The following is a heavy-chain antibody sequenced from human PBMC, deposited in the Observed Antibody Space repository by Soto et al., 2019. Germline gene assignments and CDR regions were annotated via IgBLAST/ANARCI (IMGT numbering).Heavy chain of an antibody. CDR3: ARSIVAAGNRWFDP. V-gene: IGHV2-70*04. Sequence: SGPTLVNPTQTLTLTCTFSGFSLSTSGMRVSWIRQPPGKAMERPARIDWDDDKLYSTSLKTRLTIAKDTSKNQVVLTMTNMDPVDTATYYCARSIVAAGNRWFDPWGQGTLVTVSS. D-gene: IGHD6-13*01. J-gene: IGHJ5*02. CDR1: GFSLSTSGMR. CDR2: IDWDDDK.